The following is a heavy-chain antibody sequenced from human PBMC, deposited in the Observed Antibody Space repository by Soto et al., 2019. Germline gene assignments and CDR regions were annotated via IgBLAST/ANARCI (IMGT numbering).Heavy chain of an antibody. Sequence: EVQLVESGEDLVQPGGSLRLSCVASGFTFSNSAMYWVRQARGKGLECVSSISSNGGSTYYADSVKGRFTISRDNSKNTLYLQMGSLRADDMAVYYCATVGNYGNFDYWGQGTLVTVSS. CDR1: GFTFSNSA. V-gene: IGHV3-64*02. CDR3: ATVGNYGNFDY. D-gene: IGHD3-10*01. CDR2: ISSNGGST. J-gene: IGHJ4*02.